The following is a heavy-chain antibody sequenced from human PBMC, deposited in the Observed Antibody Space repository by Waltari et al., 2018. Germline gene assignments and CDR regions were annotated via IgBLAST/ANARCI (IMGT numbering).Heavy chain of an antibody. Sequence: QVQLQESGPSPLKPWETLYLICTVSGGSISGFYWSWVRQPPGKGLDWIGYIYYTGSTNFNPSLKSRVTMSVDTSKNQFSLKLSSVTAADTAFYYCARGGGGDWEWFDPWGQGTLVTVSS. V-gene: IGHV4-59*01. CDR1: GGSISGFY. J-gene: IGHJ5*02. D-gene: IGHD2-21*02. CDR2: IYYTGST. CDR3: ARGGGGDWEWFDP.